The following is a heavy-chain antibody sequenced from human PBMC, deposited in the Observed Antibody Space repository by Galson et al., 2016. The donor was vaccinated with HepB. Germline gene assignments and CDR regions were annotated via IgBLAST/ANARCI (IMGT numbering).Heavy chain of an antibody. CDR1: GDSLDRVSYY. CDR3: ARLTPYYGDYVDY. V-gene: IGHV4-39*01. J-gene: IGHJ4*02. CDR2: LYYSGRT. Sequence: SETLSLTCSVSGDSLDRVSYYWGWIRQPPGKGLEWIGSLYYSGRTYSNPSLKRAVTMSIDTSQNLLSLKMRSVTAADTAVYYCARLTPYYGDYVDYWGQGTLVTVSS. D-gene: IGHD4-17*01.